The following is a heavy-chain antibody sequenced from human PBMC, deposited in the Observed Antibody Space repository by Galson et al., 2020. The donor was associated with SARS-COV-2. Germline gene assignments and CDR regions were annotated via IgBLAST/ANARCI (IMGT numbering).Heavy chain of an antibody. CDR3: ARMTVAGPFDY. CDR1: GYTLTNYY. V-gene: IGHV1-46*01. D-gene: IGHD6-19*01. J-gene: IGHJ4*02. CDR2: INPSGVNT. Sequence: ASVTVSCKASGYTLTNYYMHRVRQAPGQGLEWMGLINPSGVNTYYAQNFQGRVTMTRDTSPSTVYMELRSLRSDDTAVYYCARMTVAGPFDYWGQGTLVTVSS.